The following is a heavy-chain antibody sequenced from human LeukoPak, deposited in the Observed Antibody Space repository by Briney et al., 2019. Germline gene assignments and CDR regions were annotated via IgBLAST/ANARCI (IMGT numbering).Heavy chain of an antibody. V-gene: IGHV3-21*01. CDR1: GFTFSSYS. J-gene: IGHJ4*02. D-gene: IGHD5-12*01. CDR2: ISSSSSYI. CDR3: ARDSGYDLPPDY. Sequence: KSGGSLRLSCAASGFTFSSYSMNWVRQAPGKGLEWVSSISSSSSYIYYADSVKGRFTISRDNAKNSLCLRMNSLRAEDTAVYYCARDSGYDLPPDYWGQGTLVTVSS.